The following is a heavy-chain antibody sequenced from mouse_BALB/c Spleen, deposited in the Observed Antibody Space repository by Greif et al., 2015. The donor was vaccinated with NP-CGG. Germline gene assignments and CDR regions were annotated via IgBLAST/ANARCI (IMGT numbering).Heavy chain of an antibody. J-gene: IGHJ2*01. CDR1: GFNIKDYY. CDR3: ARDFDY. CDR2: IDPENGNT. V-gene: IGHV14-1*02. Sequence: VQLQQSGAELVRPGALVKLSCKASGFNIKDYYMHWVKQGPEQGLEWIGWIDPENGNTIYDSKFQGKASITADTSSNTAYLQLSSLTSEDTAVYYCARDFDYWGQGTTLTVSS.